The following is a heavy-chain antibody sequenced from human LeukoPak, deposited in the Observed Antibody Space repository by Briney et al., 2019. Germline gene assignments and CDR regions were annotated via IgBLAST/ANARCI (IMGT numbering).Heavy chain of an antibody. CDR3: ARDSGWYPRGGYFDY. CDR2: ISSSGSTI. J-gene: IGHJ4*02. V-gene: IGHV3-48*03. D-gene: IGHD6-19*01. Sequence: GGSLRLSCAASGFTFSSYEMNWVRQAPGKGLEWVSYISSSGSTIYYADSVKGRFTISRDNAKNSLYLQMSSLRAEDTAVYYCARDSGWYPRGGYFDYWGQGTLVTVSS. CDR1: GFTFSSYE.